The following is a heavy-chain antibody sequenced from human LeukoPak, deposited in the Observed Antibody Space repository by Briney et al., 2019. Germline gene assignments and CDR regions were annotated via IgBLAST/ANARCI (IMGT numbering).Heavy chain of an antibody. Sequence: GESLKISCKGSGYSFTSYWIGWVRQMPGKGLEWMGIIYPGDSDTRYSPSFQGQVTISADKSISTAYLQWSSLKASDTAMYYCARPRGGTAMVSDAFDIWGQGTMVTVSS. D-gene: IGHD5-18*01. J-gene: IGHJ3*02. CDR1: GYSFTSYW. V-gene: IGHV5-51*01. CDR3: ARPRGGTAMVSDAFDI. CDR2: IYPGDSDT.